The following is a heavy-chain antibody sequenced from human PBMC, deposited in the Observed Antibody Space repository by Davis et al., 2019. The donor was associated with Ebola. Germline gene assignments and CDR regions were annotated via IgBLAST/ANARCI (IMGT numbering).Heavy chain of an antibody. CDR3: ARDRGAVVVAATKDY. CDR1: GYTFTSYG. J-gene: IGHJ4*02. CDR2: ISAYNGNT. Sequence: ASVTVSCKASGYTFTSYGISWVRQAPGQGLEWMGWISAYNGNTNYAQKLQGRVTMTTDTSTSTAYMELRSLRSDDTAVYYCARDRGAVVVAATKDYWGQGTLVTVSS. V-gene: IGHV1-18*04. D-gene: IGHD2-15*01.